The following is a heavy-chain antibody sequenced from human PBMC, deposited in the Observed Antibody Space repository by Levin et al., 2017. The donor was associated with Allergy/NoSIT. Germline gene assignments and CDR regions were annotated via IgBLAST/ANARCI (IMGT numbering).Heavy chain of an antibody. CDR2: IWLDGTKQ. Sequence: GGSLRLSCAGSGFSFNSFGMHWVRQAPGKGLEWVAAIWLDGTKQFYAESVQGRFTVSRDNSKNTLELQMNGLTVEDTAVYYCAKERTRELYRGNYYYDHYMERWGKGATVIVSS. J-gene: IGHJ6*03. CDR3: AKERTRELYRGNYYYDHYMER. D-gene: IGHD3-10*01. CDR1: GFSFNSFG. V-gene: IGHV3-33*06.